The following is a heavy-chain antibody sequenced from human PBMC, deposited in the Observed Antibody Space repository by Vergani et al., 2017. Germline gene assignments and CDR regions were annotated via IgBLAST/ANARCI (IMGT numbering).Heavy chain of an antibody. CDR1: GFTFNQYG. Sequence: QVQLVESGGGVVQPGRSLRLSCAASGFTFNQYGMHWVRQAPGKGLEWVAVTWYDGNNKQYADSVKGRFTISRDNSKNTLYLQMNSLRAEDTAVYYCARRGITFGGVIVIRRPFDYWGQGTLVTVSS. J-gene: IGHJ4*02. CDR2: TWYDGNNK. V-gene: IGHV3-33*01. D-gene: IGHD3-16*02. CDR3: ARRGITFGGVIVIRRPFDY.